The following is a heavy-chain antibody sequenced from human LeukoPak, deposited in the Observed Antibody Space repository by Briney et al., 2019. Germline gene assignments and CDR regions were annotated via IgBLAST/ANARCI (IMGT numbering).Heavy chain of an antibody. CDR3: ARDWYHSFDY. CDR1: GFTFSSYA. CDR2: IKTDGST. Sequence: PGGSLRLSCAASGFTFSSYAMSWVRQAPGKGLMWVSRIKTDGSTDYADSVKGRFTISRDNAKNTLYLQMNSLRADDTAVYYCARDWYHSFDYWGQGILVTVSS. J-gene: IGHJ4*02. D-gene: IGHD1-14*01. V-gene: IGHV3-74*01.